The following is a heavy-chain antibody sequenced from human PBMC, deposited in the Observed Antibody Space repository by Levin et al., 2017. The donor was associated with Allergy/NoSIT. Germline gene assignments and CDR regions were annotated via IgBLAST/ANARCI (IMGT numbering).Heavy chain of an antibody. CDR1: GGSFSGYY. V-gene: IGHV4-34*01. CDR2: INHSGST. Sequence: SETLSLTCAVYGGSFSGYYWSWIRQPPGKGLEWIGEINHSGSTNYNPSLKSRVTISVDTSKNQFSLKLSSVTAADTAVYYCARGRYSYGYFDYWGQGTLVTVSS. D-gene: IGHD5-18*01. J-gene: IGHJ4*02. CDR3: ARGRYSYGYFDY.